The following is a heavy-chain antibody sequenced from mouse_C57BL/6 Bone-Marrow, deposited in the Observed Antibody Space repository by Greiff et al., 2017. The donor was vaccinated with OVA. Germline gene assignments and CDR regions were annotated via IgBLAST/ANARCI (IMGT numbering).Heavy chain of an antibody. D-gene: IGHD1-1*01. CDR1: GYTFTDYN. CDR3: ARGDYGSSYDYYAMDY. CDR2: INPNNGGT. Sequence: EVQLQQSGPELVKPGASVKIPCKASGYTFTDYNMDWVKQSHGKSLEWIGDINPNNGGTIYNQKFKGKATLTVDKSSSTAYMELRSLTSEDTAVYYCARGDYGSSYDYYAMDYWGQGTSVTVSS. J-gene: IGHJ4*01. V-gene: IGHV1-18*01.